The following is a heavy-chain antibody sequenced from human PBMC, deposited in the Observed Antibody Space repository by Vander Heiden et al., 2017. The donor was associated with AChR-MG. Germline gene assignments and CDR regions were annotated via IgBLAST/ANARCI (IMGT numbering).Heavy chain of an antibody. Sequence: QVRLVPSGPEVKKPGASVKVSCKASGYPLSNFGIRWVRPAPGKGLEWVGWISNFNGNTNLAQSFQGRVTLTTDPSTSTIYLELRNLTSDDTAVYYCARERRHRFTSGDVGMDVWGPGTTVTVSS. CDR2: ISNFNGNT. D-gene: IGHD2-21*01. V-gene: IGHV1-18*01. CDR3: ARERRHRFTSGDVGMDV. CDR1: GYPLSNFG. J-gene: IGHJ6*02.